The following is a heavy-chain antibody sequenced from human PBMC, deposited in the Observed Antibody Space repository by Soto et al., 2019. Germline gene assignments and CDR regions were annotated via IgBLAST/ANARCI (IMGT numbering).Heavy chain of an antibody. CDR2: VDIAGDP. Sequence: GGSLRLSCAASGFTFSIYEMHWVRQPTGKGLEWVSGVDIAGDPYYPGSVKGRFTISRDNARNSLYLQMSNLRAGDTAVYYCARVNSTSSAGMDVWGQGTTVTVSS. V-gene: IGHV3-13*05. CDR1: GFTFSIYE. D-gene: IGHD6-6*01. J-gene: IGHJ6*02. CDR3: ARVNSTSSAGMDV.